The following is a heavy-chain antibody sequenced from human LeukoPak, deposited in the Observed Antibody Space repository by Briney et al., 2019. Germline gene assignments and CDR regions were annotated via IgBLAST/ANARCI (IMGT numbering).Heavy chain of an antibody. Sequence: GGSLRLSCAASGFTFRSYNMNWVRQAPGKRPEWVSSISSSSSYIYYADSVKGRFTISRDNARNSLYLQMNSLRAEDTALYYCARGASRADYWGQGTLVTVSS. CDR3: ARGASRADY. CDR1: GFTFRSYN. V-gene: IGHV3-21*01. CDR2: ISSSSSYI. J-gene: IGHJ4*02.